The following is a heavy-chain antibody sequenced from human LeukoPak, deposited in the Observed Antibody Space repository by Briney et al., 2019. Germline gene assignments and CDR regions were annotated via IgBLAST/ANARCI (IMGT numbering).Heavy chain of an antibody. CDR2: IRYEGSQ. Sequence: GGSLRLSCAASGFTFSGYGMHGVRQPPAKGRQGVAFIRYEGSQSHVESVTGRFTISRDNSKNILFLEMNSLRPEDTAIYYCAKQGATVTTPDYWGQGTLVTVSA. D-gene: IGHD4-17*01. CDR3: AKQGATVTTPDY. J-gene: IGHJ4*02. CDR1: GFTFSGYG. V-gene: IGHV3-30*02.